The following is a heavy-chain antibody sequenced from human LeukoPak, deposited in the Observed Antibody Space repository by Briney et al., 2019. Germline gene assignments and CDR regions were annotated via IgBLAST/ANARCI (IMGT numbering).Heavy chain of an antibody. CDR1: GFTFSDAW. V-gene: IGHV3-15*01. D-gene: IGHD4-17*01. Sequence: GGSLRLSCAASGFTFSDAWMSWVRQAPGKGLEWVGRIKSKTDGGTTDYAAPVKGRFTISRDDSKNTLYLQMNSLKTEDTAVYYCTTDLFDYGDYVGYWGQGTLVTVSS. CDR3: TTDLFDYGDYVGY. CDR2: IKSKTDGGTT. J-gene: IGHJ4*02.